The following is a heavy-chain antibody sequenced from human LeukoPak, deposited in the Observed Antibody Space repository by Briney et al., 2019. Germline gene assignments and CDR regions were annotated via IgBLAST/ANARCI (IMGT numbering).Heavy chain of an antibody. J-gene: IGHJ6*03. Sequence: SETLSLTCTVSGGSISSGGYYWSWIRQHPGKGLEWIGYIYYSGSTYYNPSLKSRVTISVDTSKNQLSLKLSSVTAADTAVYYCARVRRGVAARPPAGYYYYYMDVWGKGTTVTVSS. D-gene: IGHD6-6*01. V-gene: IGHV4-31*03. CDR3: ARVRRGVAARPPAGYYYYYMDV. CDR1: GGSISSGGYY. CDR2: IYYSGST.